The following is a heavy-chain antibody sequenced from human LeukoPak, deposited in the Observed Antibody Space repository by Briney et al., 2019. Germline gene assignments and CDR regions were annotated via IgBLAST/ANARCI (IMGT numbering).Heavy chain of an antibody. CDR1: GYTFTSYD. CDR2: TNPNSGNT. D-gene: IGHD3-10*01. V-gene: IGHV1-8*01. Sequence: ASVKVSCKASGYTFTSYDINWVRQATGQGLEWMGWTNPNSGNTGYARKFQGRVTMTRNTSISTAYMELSSLRSEDTAVYYCARTYYYGSGRDNWFDPWGQGTLVAVSS. J-gene: IGHJ5*02. CDR3: ARTYYYGSGRDNWFDP.